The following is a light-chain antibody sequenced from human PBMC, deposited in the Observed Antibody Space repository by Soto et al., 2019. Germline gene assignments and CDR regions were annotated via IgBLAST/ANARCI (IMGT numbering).Light chain of an antibody. CDR2: VAS. V-gene: IGKV1-27*01. Sequence: DIQMTQSPSSLSASLGDRVTITCRASQGIGVYLAWFQQKPGNAPKLLIYVASTLQSWVPSRFSGSGSGTDFTLTVSSLQPEDVATYYCQKYNSAPLTFGGGTRVEIK. CDR3: QKYNSAPLT. CDR1: QGIGVY. J-gene: IGKJ4*01.